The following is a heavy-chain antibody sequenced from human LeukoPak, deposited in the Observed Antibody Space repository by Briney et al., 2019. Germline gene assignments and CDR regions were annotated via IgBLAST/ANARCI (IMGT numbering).Heavy chain of an antibody. CDR1: GFTFSSYE. CDR2: INSVGSTI. CDR3: AKWGDYDILTGYYVSDF. Sequence: GGSLRLSCAASGFTFSSYEMNWVRQAPGKGLEWVSYINSVGSTIYYADSVKGRFTISRDNSKNTLYVEMNTLRAEDTAVYYCAKWGDYDILTGYYVSDFWGQGTLVTVSS. V-gene: IGHV3-48*03. J-gene: IGHJ4*02. D-gene: IGHD3-9*01.